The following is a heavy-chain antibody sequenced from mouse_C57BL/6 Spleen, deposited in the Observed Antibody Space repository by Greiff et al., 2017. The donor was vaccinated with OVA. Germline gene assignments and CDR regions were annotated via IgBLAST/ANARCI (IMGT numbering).Heavy chain of an antibody. Sequence: EVKLVESEGGLVQPGSSMKLSCTASGFTFSDYYMAWVRQVPEKGLEWVANINYDGSSTYYLDSLKSRFIISRDNAKNILYLQMSSLKSEDTATYYCARDYDYGGRYYAMDYWGQGTSVTVSS. V-gene: IGHV5-16*01. J-gene: IGHJ4*01. CDR2: INYDGSST. CDR1: GFTFSDYY. CDR3: ARDYDYGGRYYAMDY. D-gene: IGHD2-4*01.